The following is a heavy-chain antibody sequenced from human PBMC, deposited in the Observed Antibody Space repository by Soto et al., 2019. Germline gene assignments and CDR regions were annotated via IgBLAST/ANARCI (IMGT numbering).Heavy chain of an antibody. V-gene: IGHV1-18*01. Sequence: ASVKVSCKASGYTFTSYGISWGRQAPGQGLEWMGWISAYNGNTNYAQKLQGRVTMTTDTSTSTAYMELRSLRSDDTAVYYCARDRDTAMAVYYGMDVWGQGTTVTVSS. D-gene: IGHD5-18*01. CDR3: ARDRDTAMAVYYGMDV. CDR2: ISAYNGNT. J-gene: IGHJ6*02. CDR1: GYTFTSYG.